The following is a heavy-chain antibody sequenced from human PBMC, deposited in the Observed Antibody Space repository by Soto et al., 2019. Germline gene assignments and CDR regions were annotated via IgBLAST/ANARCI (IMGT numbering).Heavy chain of an antibody. Sequence: PSETLSLTCTISGASITSSGYYWGWIRQSPGRGLGGIGSIDYSGNTYYNPSLTNRVTVSVDTSKNQISLRLRSVNAAATTVYYCVRGVLSWKQSSYYSEFWCQGVVVTVAS. CDR1: GASITSSGYY. CDR2: IDYSGNT. V-gene: IGHV4-39*01. D-gene: IGHD2-15*01. J-gene: IGHJ4*02. CDR3: VRGVLSWKQSSYYSEF.